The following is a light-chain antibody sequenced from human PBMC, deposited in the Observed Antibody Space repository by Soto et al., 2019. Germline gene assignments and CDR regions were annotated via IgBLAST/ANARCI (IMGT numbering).Light chain of an antibody. J-gene: IGKJ5*01. Sequence: EIGLTQSACTLSLSAGERATLSWGASQGVSSSYLAWYQQKPGQAPRLLIYDASNRATGIPARFSGSGSGTDFTLTISSLEPEDFAVYYCQQRSNWPPITFGQGTRLEI. CDR3: QQRSNWPPIT. CDR2: DAS. V-gene: IGKV3-11*01. CDR1: QGVSSSY.